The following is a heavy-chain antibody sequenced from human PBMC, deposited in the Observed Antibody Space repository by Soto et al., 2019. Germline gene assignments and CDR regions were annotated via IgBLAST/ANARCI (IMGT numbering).Heavy chain of an antibody. V-gene: IGHV3-23*01. Sequence: GSLKLACSASGFTFSSYAMSWDRQAPGRGLEWVSAISGSGGSTYYADSVKGRFTISRDNSKNTLYLQMNSLRAEDTAVYYCAKSGDYYGSGSRTPFDYWGQGNQATVSS. J-gene: IGHJ4*02. CDR2: ISGSGGST. D-gene: IGHD3-10*01. CDR1: GFTFSSYA. CDR3: AKSGDYYGSGSRTPFDY.